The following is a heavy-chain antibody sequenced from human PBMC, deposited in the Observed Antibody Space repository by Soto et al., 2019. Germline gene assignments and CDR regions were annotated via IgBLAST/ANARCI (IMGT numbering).Heavy chain of an antibody. V-gene: IGHV1-46*03. CDR2: INPSGGNI. J-gene: IGHJ4*02. Sequence: QVQLVQSGAEVKKPGASVKVSCKASGYTFTTYYIHWVRQAPGQGLEWMGIINPSGGNITYAQKFQGRVTMTRDTSTSTVYRERSSLRSEDTAVYYCGRDGGYQRFDYWGQGALVTVSS. CDR3: GRDGGYQRFDY. D-gene: IGHD2-2*01. CDR1: GYTFTTYY.